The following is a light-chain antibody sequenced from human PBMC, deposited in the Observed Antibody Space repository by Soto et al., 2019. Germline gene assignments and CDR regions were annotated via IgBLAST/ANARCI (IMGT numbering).Light chain of an antibody. V-gene: IGKV3-11*01. CDR1: QSVSSY. CDR3: QQRSGWPPTLT. CDR2: DAS. Sequence: EIVLTQSPATLSLSPGERATLSCRASQSVSSYLAWYQQKPGQAPRLLIYDASNRATGIPARFSGSGSGPDFTLTISSLEPEDFAVYYCQQRSGWPPTLTFGGGTKVEIK. J-gene: IGKJ4*01.